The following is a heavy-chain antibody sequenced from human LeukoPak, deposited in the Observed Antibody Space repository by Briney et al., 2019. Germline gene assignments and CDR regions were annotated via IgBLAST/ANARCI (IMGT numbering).Heavy chain of an antibody. CDR2: ISAYNGNT. V-gene: IGHV1-18*01. D-gene: IGHD1-26*01. Sequence: ASVKVSCKASGYTFTSYGISWVRQAPGQGLEWMGWISAYNGNTNYAQKLQGRVTMTTDTSTSTAYMELRSLRSDDTAVYYCATNPPQYSGSSYYYYFYMDVWGKGTAVTISS. CDR3: ATNPPQYSGSSYYYYFYMDV. J-gene: IGHJ6*03. CDR1: GYTFTSYG.